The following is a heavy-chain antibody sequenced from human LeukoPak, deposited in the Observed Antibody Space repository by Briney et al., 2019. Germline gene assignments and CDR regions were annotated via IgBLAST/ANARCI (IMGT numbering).Heavy chain of an antibody. CDR2: ISSSGSTI. CDR1: GFTFRDYF. V-gene: IGHV3-11*04. D-gene: IGHD3-10*02. CDR3: AELGITMIGGV. J-gene: IGHJ6*04. Sequence: GGALRLSRAASGFTFRDYFMSWIRQAPGEGVGWVSYISSSGSTIYYADSVKGRFTISRDNAKNSLYLQMNSLRAEDTAVYYCAELGITMIGGVWGKGTTVTISS.